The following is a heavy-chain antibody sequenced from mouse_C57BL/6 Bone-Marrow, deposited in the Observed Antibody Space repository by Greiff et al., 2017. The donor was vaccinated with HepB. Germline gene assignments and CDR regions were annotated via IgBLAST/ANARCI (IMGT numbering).Heavy chain of an antibody. D-gene: IGHD1-1*01. CDR1: GYTFTDYN. CDR3: ARRSPYYYGSSYWYFDV. V-gene: IGHV1-18*01. Sequence: EVKLQQSGPELVKPGASVKIPCKASGYTFTDYNMDWVKQSHGKSLEWIGDINPNNGGTIYNQKFKGKATLTVDKSSSTAYMELRSLTSEDTAVYYCARRSPYYYGSSYWYFDVWGTGTTVTVSS. CDR2: INPNNGGT. J-gene: IGHJ1*03.